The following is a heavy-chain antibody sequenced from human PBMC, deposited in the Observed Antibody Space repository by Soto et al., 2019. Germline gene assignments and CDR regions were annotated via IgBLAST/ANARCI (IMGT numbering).Heavy chain of an antibody. D-gene: IGHD6-6*01. J-gene: IGHJ4*02. CDR2: ISGSGGST. CDR3: AKSSIAARPDKYYFDY. V-gene: IGHV3-23*01. CDR1: GFTFSSYA. Sequence: GRSLRLSCAASGFTFSSYAMSWVRQAPGKGLEWVSAISGSGGSTYYADSVKGRFTISRDNSKNTLYLQMNSLRAEDTAVYYCAKSSIAARPDKYYFDYCGQGTLVTVSS.